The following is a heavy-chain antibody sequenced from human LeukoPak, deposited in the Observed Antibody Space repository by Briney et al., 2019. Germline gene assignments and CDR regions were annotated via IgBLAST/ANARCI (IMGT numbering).Heavy chain of an antibody. CDR3: TSSFLGYCSGGSCYPNY. D-gene: IGHD2-15*01. CDR2: INHSGST. J-gene: IGHJ4*02. Sequence: PSETLSLTCAVYGGSFSGYYWSWIRQPPGKGLEWIGEINHSGSTNYNPSLKSRFTISADTSKNQFSLKVRSVPAADRAVYYCTSSFLGYCSGGSCYPNYWDQGTLVTLSS. CDR1: GGSFSGYY. V-gene: IGHV4-34*01.